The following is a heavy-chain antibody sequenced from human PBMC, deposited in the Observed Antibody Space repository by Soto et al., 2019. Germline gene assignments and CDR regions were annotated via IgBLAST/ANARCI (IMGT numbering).Heavy chain of an antibody. Sequence: PSETLSLTGAVYGGSFSGYYWSWIREPPGKGLEWIGEINHSGSTNYTPSLKSRVTISVDTSKSQFSLKLSSVAAADTAVYYCARGVWGYSSSWYRYYFDYWGQGTLVTVSS. CDR2: INHSGST. CDR1: GGSFSGYY. V-gene: IGHV4-34*01. CDR3: ARGVWGYSSSWYRYYFDY. J-gene: IGHJ4*02. D-gene: IGHD6-13*01.